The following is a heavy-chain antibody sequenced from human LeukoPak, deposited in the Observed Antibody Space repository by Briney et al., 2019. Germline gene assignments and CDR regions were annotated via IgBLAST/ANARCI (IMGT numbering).Heavy chain of an antibody. CDR1: GGSISNYY. CDR3: ARGSSNYGLGYYFDY. D-gene: IGHD4-17*01. CDR2: IYYSGST. Sequence: PSETLSLTCTVSGGSISNYYWSWIRQPPGKGLEWIGYIYYSGSTNYNPSLKSRVTISVDTSKNQFSLKLSSVTAADTAVYYCARGSSNYGLGYYFDYWGQGTLVTVSS. V-gene: IGHV4-59*01. J-gene: IGHJ4*02.